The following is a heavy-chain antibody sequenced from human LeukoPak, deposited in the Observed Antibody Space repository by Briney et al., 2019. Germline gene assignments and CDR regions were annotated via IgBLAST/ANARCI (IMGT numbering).Heavy chain of an antibody. V-gene: IGHV3-9*01. CDR1: GFTLDNYA. Sequence: PGGSLRLSCAASGFTLDNYAMHWVRRPPGKGLEWVSGVSWNSGTIDYADSVKGRFTISRDNAKNSLYLQMNSLRPEDTALYYCAKDVAYNRGAFDVWGQGTMVTVSS. J-gene: IGHJ3*01. D-gene: IGHD2-21*01. CDR3: AKDVAYNRGAFDV. CDR2: VSWNSGTI.